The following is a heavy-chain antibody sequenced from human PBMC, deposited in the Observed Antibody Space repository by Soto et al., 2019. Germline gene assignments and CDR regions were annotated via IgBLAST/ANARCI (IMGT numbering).Heavy chain of an antibody. CDR2: IYYSGST. Sequence: QVQLQESGPGLVKPSQTLSLTCTVSGGSISSGGYSWTWIRQHPGKGLEWIGYIYYSGSTYYKPSLKSRLTISVDTSKNHLSLKLSSGTAADTAVYYCAGASTWHPCAFDIWGQGTTVTVSS. CDR1: GGSISSGGYS. D-gene: IGHD5-12*01. V-gene: IGHV4-31*03. CDR3: AGASTWHPCAFDI. J-gene: IGHJ3*02.